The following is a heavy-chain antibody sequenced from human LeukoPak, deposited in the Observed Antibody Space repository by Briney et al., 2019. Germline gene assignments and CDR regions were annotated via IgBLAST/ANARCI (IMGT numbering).Heavy chain of an antibody. Sequence: ASVKVSCKASGYTFTTYDLNWVRQATGLGLEWMGWMNPNSGNTGYAQKFQGRVTMTRNTSISTAYMELNNLTSEDTAVYYCARRIRGAPTDHWGQGTLVTVSS. V-gene: IGHV1-8*01. D-gene: IGHD3-10*01. CDR3: ARRIRGAPTDH. CDR1: GYTFTTYD. CDR2: MNPNSGNT. J-gene: IGHJ4*02.